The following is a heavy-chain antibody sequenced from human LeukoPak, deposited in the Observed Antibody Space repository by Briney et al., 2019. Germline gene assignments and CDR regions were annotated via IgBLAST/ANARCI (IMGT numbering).Heavy chain of an antibody. Sequence: PGGSLRLSCAASGFTVSSNYMSWVRQAPGKGLEWVSVIYSGGSTYYADSVKGRFTISRDNSKNTLYLQMNSLRAEDTAVYYCARSRDGYNYGYYYYHTDVWGKGTTVTISS. CDR3: ARSRDGYNYGYYYYHTDV. CDR1: GFTVSSNY. J-gene: IGHJ6*03. D-gene: IGHD5-24*01. V-gene: IGHV3-53*01. CDR2: IYSGGST.